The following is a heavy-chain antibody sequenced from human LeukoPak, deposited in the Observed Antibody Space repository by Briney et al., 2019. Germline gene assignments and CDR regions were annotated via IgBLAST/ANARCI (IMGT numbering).Heavy chain of an antibody. CDR2: INNDGTST. V-gene: IGHV3-74*01. Sequence: QPRGSLRISCAASGFTFTTYAMAWFRQAPGKGLVWVSRINNDGTSTSYADSVKGRFTISRDNAKNTLYLQMNSLRAEDTAVYYCARDQTAAAYDYWGQGTLVTVSS. CDR3: ARDQTAAAYDY. CDR1: GFTFTTYA. J-gene: IGHJ4*02.